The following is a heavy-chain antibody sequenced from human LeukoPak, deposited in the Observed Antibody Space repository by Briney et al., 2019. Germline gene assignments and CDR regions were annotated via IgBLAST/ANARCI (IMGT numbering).Heavy chain of an antibody. CDR2: INPNSGDP. Sequence: ASVKVSCKTSGYTFTDSYIHWVRQAPGQGLEWMGRINPNSGDPNYPQKLQGRVTMTTDTSTSTVYLELRSLRSDDTAIYYCARPRSLMTRDAFDIWGQGTMVTVSS. J-gene: IGHJ3*02. CDR1: GYTFTDSY. CDR3: ARPRSLMTRDAFDI. V-gene: IGHV1-2*06. D-gene: IGHD3-16*01.